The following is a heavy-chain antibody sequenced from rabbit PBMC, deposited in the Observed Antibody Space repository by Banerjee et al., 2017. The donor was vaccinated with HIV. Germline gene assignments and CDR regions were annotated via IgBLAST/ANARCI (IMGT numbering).Heavy chain of an antibody. CDR1: GFDFSNYYM. CDR3: ARDHPYAAYGGHGYADL. V-gene: IGHV1S45*01. J-gene: IGHJ4*01. CDR2: IYAGSSGGT. D-gene: IGHD6-1*01. Sequence: QEQLVESGGGLVTLGGSLKLSCKVSGFDFSNYYMSWVRQAPGKGLEWIGCIYAGSSGGTYYANWAKGRFTISKTSSTTVTLQMTSLTAADTATYFCARDHPYAAYGGHGYADLWGPGTLVTVS.